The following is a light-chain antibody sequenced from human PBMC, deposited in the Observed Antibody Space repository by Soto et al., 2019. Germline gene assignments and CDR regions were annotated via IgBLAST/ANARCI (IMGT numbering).Light chain of an antibody. Sequence: AIQLTQSPSSLSASVSDRVTITCRASQDISSALAWYQQKPGKAPKLLIYDASSLESGVPSRFSGSGSGTDFTLTISSLPPEYVATYYYQQFTSYPLTFGGGTKVEIK. CDR3: QQFTSYPLT. V-gene: IGKV1-13*02. J-gene: IGKJ4*01. CDR1: QDISSA. CDR2: DAS.